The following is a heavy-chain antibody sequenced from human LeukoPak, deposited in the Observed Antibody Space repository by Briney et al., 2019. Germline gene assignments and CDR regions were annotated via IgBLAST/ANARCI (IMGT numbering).Heavy chain of an antibody. V-gene: IGHV3-15*01. CDR2: IKSKTDGGTT. CDR3: TSSNGLWFGEYPYYYYYYMDV. CDR1: GFTFSNAW. J-gene: IGHJ6*03. Sequence: GGSLRLSCAASGFTFSNAWMSWVRQAPGKGLEWVGRIKSKTDGGTTDYAAPVKGRFTISRDDSKNTLYLQMNSLKTKDTAVYYCTSSNGLWFGEYPYYYYYYMDVWGKGTTVTISS. D-gene: IGHD3-10*01.